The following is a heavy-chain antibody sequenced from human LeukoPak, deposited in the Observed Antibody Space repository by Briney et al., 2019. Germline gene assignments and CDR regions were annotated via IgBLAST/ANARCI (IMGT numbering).Heavy chain of an antibody. CDR2: FDPEDGET. Sequence: ASVKVSCKVSGYTLTELSMHWVRQAPGKGLEWMGGFDPEDGETIHAQKFQGRVTMTEDTSTDTAYMELSSLRSEDTAVYYCATVDPTVTTGSYYYGMDVWGQGTTVTVSS. J-gene: IGHJ6*02. V-gene: IGHV1-24*01. CDR1: GYTLTELS. CDR3: ATVDPTVTTGSYYYGMDV. D-gene: IGHD4-17*01.